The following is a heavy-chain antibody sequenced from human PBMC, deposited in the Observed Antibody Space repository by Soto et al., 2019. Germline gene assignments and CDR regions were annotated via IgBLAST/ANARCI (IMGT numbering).Heavy chain of an antibody. Sequence: SETLSLTCTVSGGSVSSGSYYWSWIRQPPGKGLEWIGYIYYSGSTNYNPSLKSRVTISVDTSKNQFSLKLSSVTAADTAVYYCARGGIVVVPAAIYYYGMDVRGQGTTVTVSS. CDR2: IYYSGST. V-gene: IGHV4-61*01. CDR3: ARGGIVVVPAAIYYYGMDV. CDR1: GGSVSSGSYY. J-gene: IGHJ6*02. D-gene: IGHD2-2*01.